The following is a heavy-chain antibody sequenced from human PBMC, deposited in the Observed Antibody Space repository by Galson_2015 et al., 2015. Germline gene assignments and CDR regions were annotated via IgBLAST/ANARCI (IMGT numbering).Heavy chain of an antibody. CDR2: IKSKTDGGTT. V-gene: IGHV3-15*01. CDR3: TTATRYSYGYAFDI. CDR1: GFTFSNAW. Sequence: SLRLSCAASGFTFSNAWMSWVRQAPGKGLEWVGRIKSKTDGGTTDYAAPVKGRFTISRDDLKNTLYLQMNSLKTEDTAVYYCTTATRYSYGYAFDIWGQGTMVTVSS. D-gene: IGHD5-18*01. J-gene: IGHJ3*02.